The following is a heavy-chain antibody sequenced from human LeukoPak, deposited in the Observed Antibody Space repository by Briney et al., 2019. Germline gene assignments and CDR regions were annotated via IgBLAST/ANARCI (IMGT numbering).Heavy chain of an antibody. CDR2: ISSSSSTI. CDR1: GFTFSSYS. D-gene: IGHD3-22*01. CDR3: ARDDRLISMIVAFDY. J-gene: IGHJ4*02. Sequence: GGSLRLSCAVSGFTFSSYSMNWVRQAPGKGLEWVSYISSSSSTIYYADSVEGRFTISRDNAKNSLYLQMHSLRAEDTAVYYCARDDRLISMIVAFDYWGQGTLVTVSS. V-gene: IGHV3-48*04.